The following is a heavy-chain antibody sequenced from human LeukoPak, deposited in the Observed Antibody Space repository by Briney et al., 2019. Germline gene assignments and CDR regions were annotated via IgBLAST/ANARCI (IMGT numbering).Heavy chain of an antibody. J-gene: IGHJ4*02. D-gene: IGHD3-22*01. CDR1: GYTFTSYG. Sequence: ASVKVSCKASGYTFTSYGISWVRQAPGQGLEWMGWISAYNGNTNYAQKLQGRVTMTTDTSTSTAYMELRSLRSDDTAVYYCARTPKYYYDSSGRLDYWGQGTLVTVSS. CDR3: ARTPKYYYDSSGRLDY. V-gene: IGHV1-18*01. CDR2: ISAYNGNT.